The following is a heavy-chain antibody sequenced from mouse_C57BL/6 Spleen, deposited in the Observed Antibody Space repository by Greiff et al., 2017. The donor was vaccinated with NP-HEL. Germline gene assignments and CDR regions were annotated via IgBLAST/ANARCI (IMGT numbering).Heavy chain of an antibody. V-gene: IGHV1-55*01. CDR3: ARGGYDYDGVGFDY. D-gene: IGHD2-4*01. J-gene: IGHJ2*01. CDR2: IYPGSGST. Sequence: QVQLQQPGAELVKPGASVKMSCKASGYTFTSYWITWVKQRPGQGLEWIGDIYPGSGSTNYNEKFKSKATLTVDTSSSTAYMQLSSLTSEDSAVYYCARGGYDYDGVGFDYWGQGTTLTVSS. CDR1: GYTFTSYW.